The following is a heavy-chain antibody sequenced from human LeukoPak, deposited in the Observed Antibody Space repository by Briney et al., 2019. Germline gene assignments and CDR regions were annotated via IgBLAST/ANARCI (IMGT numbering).Heavy chain of an antibody. J-gene: IGHJ4*01. CDR2: ISYEGSNK. V-gene: IGHV3-30*04. CDR3: ARVSDYY. CDR1: GSTFGSYA. Sequence: GRSLRLSYPASGSTFGSYAMHWVRQAPGKGLEWVAVISYEGSNKYYADSVEGRSTISRDNSKKTLYQQMNSLRAEDTAVYYCARVSDYYWGPGNLVTVSS. D-gene: IGHD2-21*01.